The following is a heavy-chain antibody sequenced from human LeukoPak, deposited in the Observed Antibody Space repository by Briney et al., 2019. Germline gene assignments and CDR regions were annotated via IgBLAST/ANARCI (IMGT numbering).Heavy chain of an antibody. CDR2: IIPIFGTA. J-gene: IGHJ6*03. CDR3: AVDFWSGYGPYYYYYMDV. Sequence: SVKVSCKASGGTFSSYAISWVRQALGQGLEWMGGIIPIFGTANYAQKFQGRVTITADESTSTAYMELSSLRSEDTAVYYCAVDFWSGYGPYYYYYMDVWGKGTTVTVSS. D-gene: IGHD3-3*01. CDR1: GGTFSSYA. V-gene: IGHV1-69*13.